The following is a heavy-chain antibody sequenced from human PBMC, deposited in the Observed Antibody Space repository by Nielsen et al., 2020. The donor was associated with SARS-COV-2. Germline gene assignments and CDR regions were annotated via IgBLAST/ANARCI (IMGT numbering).Heavy chain of an antibody. J-gene: IGHJ5*02. D-gene: IGHD2-2*01. CDR1: GYTLTELS. CDR2: FDPEDGET. Sequence: ASVKVSCKVSGYTLTELSMHWVRQAPGKGLEWMGGFDPEDGETIYAQKFQGRVTMTEDTSTDTAYMELSSLRSEDTAVYYCATTTVVPAAHNRYNWFDPWGQGTLVTVSS. CDR3: ATTTVVPAAHNRYNWFDP. V-gene: IGHV1-24*01.